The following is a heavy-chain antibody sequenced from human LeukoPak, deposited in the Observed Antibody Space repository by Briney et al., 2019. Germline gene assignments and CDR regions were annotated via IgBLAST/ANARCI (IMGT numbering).Heavy chain of an antibody. D-gene: IGHD3-3*01. CDR3: AREVGDGWFGVSYYFDY. Sequence: ASVKVSCKASGYTFTGYYMHWVRQAPGQGLEWMGWINPNSGGTHYAQKSQGRVTMNRDTSISTPYMELSRLRSDDTAVYYCAREVGDGWFGVSYYFDYWGQGTVVTVSS. J-gene: IGHJ4*02. CDR1: GYTFTGYY. CDR2: INPNSGGT. V-gene: IGHV1-2*02.